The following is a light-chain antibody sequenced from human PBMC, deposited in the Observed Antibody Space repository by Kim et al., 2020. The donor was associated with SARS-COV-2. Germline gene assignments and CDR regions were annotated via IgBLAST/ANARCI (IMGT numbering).Light chain of an antibody. CDR3: QQYDSMPYT. CDR2: WAS. CDR1: QSILYSSKSKNY. V-gene: IGKV4-1*01. Sequence: DIVMTQSPDSLAVSLGERATVNCKSSQSILYSSKSKNYLAWYQQKPGQSPKLLIYWASTRESGVPDRFIGSGSGTDFTLPISNLQAEDVTVYYCQQYDSMPYTFGQGTKLEI. J-gene: IGKJ2*01.